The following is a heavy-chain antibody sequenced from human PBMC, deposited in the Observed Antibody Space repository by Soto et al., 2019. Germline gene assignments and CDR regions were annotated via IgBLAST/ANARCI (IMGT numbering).Heavy chain of an antibody. CDR2: IYPGDSDT. V-gene: IGHV5-51*01. CDR3: ARRRDIYYDSSGYYLDAFDI. Sequence: GESLKISCKGSGYSFTSYWIGWVRQMPGKGLEWMGIIYPGDSDTRYSPSFQGQVTISADKSISTAYLQWSSLKASDTAMYYCARRRDIYYDSSGYYLDAFDIWGQGTMVTVSS. CDR1: GYSFTSYW. D-gene: IGHD3-22*01. J-gene: IGHJ3*02.